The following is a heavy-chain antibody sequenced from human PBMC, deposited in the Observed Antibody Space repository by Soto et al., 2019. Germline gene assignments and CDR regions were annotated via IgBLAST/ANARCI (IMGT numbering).Heavy chain of an antibody. Sequence: SCPTLMNPTQTLTPTCTFSGFSLSTSSVKVGWIRQPPGKPLEWLALISWNYKEIYTPSLKSRLTITKGTSKNQVVLTMPNIDPVDTATYFCAHSHDFCSGYSPVFDYWGQGTLVTVSS. D-gene: IGHD3-3*01. J-gene: IGHJ4*02. CDR1: GFSLSTSSVK. CDR2: ISWNYKE. CDR3: AHSHDFCSGYSPVFDY. V-gene: IGHV2-5*01.